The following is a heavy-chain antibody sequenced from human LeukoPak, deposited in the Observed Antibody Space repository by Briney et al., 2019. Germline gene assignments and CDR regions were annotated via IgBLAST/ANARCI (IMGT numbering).Heavy chain of an antibody. CDR2: IYYSGST. J-gene: IGHJ4*02. D-gene: IGHD3-22*01. CDR3: ARHAIDGSGYYFDYFDY. CDR1: GGSITSYSYY. Sequence: SETLSLTCTVSGGSITSYSYYWGWIRQPPGKGLEWIGSIYYSGSTYYDPSLKSRVTISVDTSKNQFSLKLTSVTAADTAVYYCARHAIDGSGYYFDYFDYWGQGTLVTVSS. V-gene: IGHV4-39*01.